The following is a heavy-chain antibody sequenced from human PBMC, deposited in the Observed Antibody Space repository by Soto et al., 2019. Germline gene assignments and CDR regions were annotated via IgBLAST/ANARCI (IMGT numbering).Heavy chain of an antibody. Sequence: QVQLVQSGAEVKKPGASVKVSCKASGYTFTGYYMHWVRQAPGQGLEWMGWINPNSGGTNYAQKFQGRVTMNKDTVRSAADMELSRLVSDGTVVYYCARDKGIVVVPAAFYGMDVWGQGTRVTASS. D-gene: IGHD2-2*01. CDR2: INPNSGGT. J-gene: IGHJ6*02. CDR1: GYTFTGYY. V-gene: IGHV1-2*02. CDR3: ARDKGIVVVPAAFYGMDV.